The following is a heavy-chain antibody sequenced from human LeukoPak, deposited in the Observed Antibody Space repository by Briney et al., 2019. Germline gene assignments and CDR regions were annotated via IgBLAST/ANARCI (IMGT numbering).Heavy chain of an antibody. V-gene: IGHV4-34*01. CDR3: ARGRGGRYCSGGSCYSHYYYYGMDV. D-gene: IGHD2-15*01. J-gene: IGHJ6*02. CDR1: GGSFSGYY. Sequence: PSETLSLTCAVYGGSFSGYYWSWIRQPPGKGLEWIGEINHSGSTNYNPSLKSRVTISVDTSKNQFSLKPSSVTAADTAVYYCARGRGGRYCSGGSCYSHYYYYGMDVWGQGTTVTVSS. CDR2: INHSGST.